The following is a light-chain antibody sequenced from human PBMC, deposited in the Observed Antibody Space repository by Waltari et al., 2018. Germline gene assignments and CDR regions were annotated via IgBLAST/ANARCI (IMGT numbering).Light chain of an antibody. J-gene: IGKJ2*01. CDR1: QGILNS. CDR3: QQYFTSPYT. V-gene: IGKV1-NL1*01. CDR2: TAS. Sequence: DIQMTQSPSSLSASVGDTVTITCRAGQGILNSLAWYQQKPGKAPKVLVSTASRLQSGVPSRFSGSGSGTLYALTISSLQPEDFASYYCQQYFTSPYTFGQGTKLEIK.